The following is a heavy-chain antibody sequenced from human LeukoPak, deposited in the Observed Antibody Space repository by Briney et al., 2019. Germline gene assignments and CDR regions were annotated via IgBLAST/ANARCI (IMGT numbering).Heavy chain of an antibody. CDR2: INHSGST. D-gene: IGHD5-24*01. CDR3: ARARDGHINNWFDP. CDR1: GGSFSGYY. V-gene: IGHV4-34*01. J-gene: IGHJ5*02. Sequence: SETLSLTCAVYGGSFSGYYWSWIRQPPGKGLEWIGEINHSGSTNYNPSLKSRVTISVDTSKNQFSLKMSSVTAADTAVYYCARARDGHINNWFDPWGQGTLVTVSS.